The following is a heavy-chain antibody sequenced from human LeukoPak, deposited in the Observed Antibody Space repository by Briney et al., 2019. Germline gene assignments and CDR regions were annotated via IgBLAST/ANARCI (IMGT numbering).Heavy chain of an antibody. CDR2: INPNSGGT. CDR3: ARARGDYYYYGMDV. J-gene: IGHJ6*02. Sequence: GASVKVSCKASGYTFTGYYMHWVRQAPGQGLEWMGWINPNSGGTNYAQKFQGRVTMTRDTSISTAYMELSRLRSDDTAVYYCARARGDYYYYGMDVWGQGTTVTVSS. V-gene: IGHV1-2*02. CDR1: GYTFTGYY.